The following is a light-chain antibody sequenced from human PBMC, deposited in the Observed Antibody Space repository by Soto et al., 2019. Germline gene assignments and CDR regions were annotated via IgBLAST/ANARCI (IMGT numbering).Light chain of an antibody. CDR2: DVR. Sequence: LPQPASVSGSPGQSITISCTGTSSDVGYYNYVSWYQQHPGKAPKLMIYDVRNRPSGVSNRFSGSKSGNTASLTISGLQAEDEADYYCSSYTSSSTYVFGTGTKVTV. CDR1: SSDVGYYNY. V-gene: IGLV2-14*03. J-gene: IGLJ1*01. CDR3: SSYTSSSTYV.